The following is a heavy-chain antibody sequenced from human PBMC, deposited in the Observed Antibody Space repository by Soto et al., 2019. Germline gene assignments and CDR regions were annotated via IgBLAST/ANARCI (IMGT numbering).Heavy chain of an antibody. J-gene: IGHJ4*02. CDR3: ARAWGLGFGSFDY. V-gene: IGHV4-30-2*01. CDR2: IYHSGST. Sequence: QLQLQESGSGLVKPSQTLSLTCAVSGGSISSGGYSWSWIRQPPGKGLEWIGYIYHSGSTYYNPSLKSRVTIAVDRSKNQFSLKLSSVTAADTAVYYCARAWGLGFGSFDYWGQGTLVTVSS. CDR1: GGSISSGGYS. D-gene: IGHD3-10*01.